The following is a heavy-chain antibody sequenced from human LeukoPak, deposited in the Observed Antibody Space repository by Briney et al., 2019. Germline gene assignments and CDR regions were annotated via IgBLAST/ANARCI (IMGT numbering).Heavy chain of an antibody. CDR2: ITYDGNTK. Sequence: GGSLRLSCAASGFAFSNCGRRWVRQAPGKGLEWVGVITYDGNTKYYLDSVKGRFTISRDNSKNTLYLQMSSLRGEDTAVYYCTKDYSSGWYGGIDYWGQGTLVTVSS. V-gene: IGHV3-30*18. CDR1: GFAFSNCG. J-gene: IGHJ4*02. CDR3: TKDYSSGWYGGIDY. D-gene: IGHD6-19*01.